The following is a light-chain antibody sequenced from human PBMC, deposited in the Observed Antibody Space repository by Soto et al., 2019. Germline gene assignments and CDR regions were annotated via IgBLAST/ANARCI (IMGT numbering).Light chain of an antibody. V-gene: IGLV1-47*01. J-gene: IGLJ2*01. Sequence: QSVLTQPPSASGTPGQRVTISCSGSSSNIGSDYVYWYQQLPGTAPKLLIYRNNQRPSGVPDRFSGSKSGTSASLAISGLRAEDEADYYCAAWDGSLSGVVFGGGTQLIVL. CDR3: AAWDGSLSGVV. CDR1: SSNIGSDY. CDR2: RNN.